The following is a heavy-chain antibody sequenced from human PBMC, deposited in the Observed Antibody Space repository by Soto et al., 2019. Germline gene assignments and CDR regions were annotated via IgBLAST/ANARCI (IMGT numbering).Heavy chain of an antibody. Sequence: QVQLVESGGGVVQPGRSLRLSCAASGFSLSTYGMHWVRQAPGKGLEWVAVISYDGSNKYHADSVKGRFTISRDNSRNTLYLQMNSLRLADTAVYYCANDAPRYSVFDFSQWGQGTLFNVSS. CDR1: GFSLSTYG. CDR3: ANDAPRYSVFDFSQ. J-gene: IGHJ4*02. V-gene: IGHV3-30*18. CDR2: ISYDGSNK. D-gene: IGHD5-12*01.